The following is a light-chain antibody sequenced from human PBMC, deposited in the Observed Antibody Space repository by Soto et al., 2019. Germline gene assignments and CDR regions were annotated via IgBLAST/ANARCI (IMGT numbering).Light chain of an antibody. Sequence: QSVLTQPPSASGAPGQRVTISGTGNSANRGAGDDVHRYQQLPGADPKLVIFGNRNRPSGVPERFAGSKSGTSASLAITGLQAEGEADYYCQAYDYSLTASVFGGGTKLTVL. J-gene: IGLJ3*02. V-gene: IGLV1-40*01. CDR3: QAYDYSLTASV. CDR1: SANRGAGDD. CDR2: GNR.